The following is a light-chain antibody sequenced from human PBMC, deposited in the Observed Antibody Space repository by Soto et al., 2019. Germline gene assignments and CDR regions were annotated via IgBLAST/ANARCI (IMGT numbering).Light chain of an antibody. CDR3: QQSYSTPHT. CDR2: AAS. J-gene: IGKJ3*01. CDR1: QSITNY. Sequence: DIQMTQSPSSLSASVGDRVTITCRASQSITNYLNWFQQKPGKAPKLLIYAASSLQSGVPSRFSGSESGTDFTLTISSLQSEDFATYYCQQSYSTPHTFGPGTKVDIK. V-gene: IGKV1-39*01.